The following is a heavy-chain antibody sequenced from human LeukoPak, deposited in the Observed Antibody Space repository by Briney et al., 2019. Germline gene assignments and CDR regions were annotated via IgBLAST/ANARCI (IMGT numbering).Heavy chain of an antibody. Sequence: GSLRLSCAASGFTVSSNYMSWVRQAPGKGLEWVSVIYSGGSTYYADSVKGRFTISRDNSKNTLYLQMNSLRAEDTAVYYCARVSFTSWSWFDPWGQGTLVTVSS. D-gene: IGHD2-2*01. CDR2: IYSGGST. CDR1: GFTVSSNY. CDR3: ARVSFTSWSWFDP. J-gene: IGHJ5*02. V-gene: IGHV3-53*01.